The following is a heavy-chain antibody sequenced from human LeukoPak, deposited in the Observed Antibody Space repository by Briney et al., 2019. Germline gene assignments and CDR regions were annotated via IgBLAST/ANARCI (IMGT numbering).Heavy chain of an antibody. CDR2: IKQDGSVK. Sequence: GGSLRLSCEASGFILSNYWMSWVRQAPGKGLEWVANIKQDGSVKNYVDSMEGRFIISRDNAKNLLYLQMNSLGAEDTAVYYCVRTSRSISSDYWGQGTQVTVSS. V-gene: IGHV3-7*01. CDR1: GFILSNYW. D-gene: IGHD3-3*02. J-gene: IGHJ4*02. CDR3: VRTSRSISSDY.